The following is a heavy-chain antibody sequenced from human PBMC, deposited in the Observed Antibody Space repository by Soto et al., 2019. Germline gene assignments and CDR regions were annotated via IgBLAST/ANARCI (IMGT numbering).Heavy chain of an antibody. D-gene: IGHD2-15*01. CDR2: INHSGST. J-gene: IGHJ5*02. Sequence: QVQLQQWGAGLLKPSETLSLTCAVYGGSFSGYYWSWIRQPPGKGLEWIGEINHSGSTNYNPSLKSRVTISVDTSKNQFSLKRSSVTAADTAVYYCARGWGNCSGGSCYLNWFDPWGQGTLVTVSS. V-gene: IGHV4-34*01. CDR1: GGSFSGYY. CDR3: ARGWGNCSGGSCYLNWFDP.